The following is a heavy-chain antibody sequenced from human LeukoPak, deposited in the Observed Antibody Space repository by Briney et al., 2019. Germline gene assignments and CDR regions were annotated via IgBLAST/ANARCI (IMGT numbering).Heavy chain of an antibody. CDR2: ISAYNGNT. CDR1: GYTFTSYG. CDR3: AREGYSSGWYAIGY. Sequence: ASVKVSCKASGYTFTSYGISWVRQAPGQGLEWMGWISAYNGNTNYAQKLQGRVTMTTDTSTSTAHMELRSLRSDDTAVYYCAREGYSSGWYAIGYWGQGTLVTVSS. D-gene: IGHD6-19*01. J-gene: IGHJ4*02. V-gene: IGHV1-18*01.